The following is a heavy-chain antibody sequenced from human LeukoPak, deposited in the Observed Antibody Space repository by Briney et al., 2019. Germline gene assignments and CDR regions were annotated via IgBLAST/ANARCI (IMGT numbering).Heavy chain of an antibody. CDR1: GFTFNRYT. CDR2: IISSSSTI. J-gene: IGHJ4*02. CDR3: AREGYSYDPLEY. V-gene: IGHV3-48*04. D-gene: IGHD5-18*01. Sequence: PGGSLRLSCAASGFTFNRYTMNWVRQAPGKGLEWVSYIISSSSTIYYADSVKGRFTISRDNAKNSLYLQMNSLRAEDTAFYYCAREGYSYDPLEYWGQGTLVTVSS.